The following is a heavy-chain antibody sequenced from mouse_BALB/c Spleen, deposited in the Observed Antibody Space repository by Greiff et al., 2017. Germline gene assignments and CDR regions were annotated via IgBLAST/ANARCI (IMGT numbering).Heavy chain of an antibody. CDR1: GFTFSDYY. CDR3: ARDGGNYRYERGYYYAMDY. D-gene: IGHD2-14*01. Sequence: EVKVVESGGGLVKPGGSLKLSCAASGFTFSDYYMYWVRQTPEKRLEWVATISDGGSYTYYPDSVKGRFTISRDNAKNNLYLQMSSLKSEDTAMYYCARDGGNYRYERGYYYAMDYWGQGTSVTVSS. CDR2: ISDGGSYT. V-gene: IGHV5-4*02. J-gene: IGHJ4*01.